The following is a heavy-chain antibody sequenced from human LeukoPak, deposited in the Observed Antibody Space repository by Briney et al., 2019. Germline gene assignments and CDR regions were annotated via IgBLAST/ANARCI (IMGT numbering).Heavy chain of an antibody. CDR1: GYTFTSYD. CDR3: AREHSSSSSRYFDY. Sequence: ASVKVSCKASGYTFTSYDINWVRQAPGQGLEWMGWMNPNSGNTGYAQKFQGRVTMTRNTSISTAYMELSRLRSDDTAVYYCAREHSSSSSRYFDYWGQGTLVTVSS. CDR2: MNPNSGNT. V-gene: IGHV1-8*01. J-gene: IGHJ4*02. D-gene: IGHD6-6*01.